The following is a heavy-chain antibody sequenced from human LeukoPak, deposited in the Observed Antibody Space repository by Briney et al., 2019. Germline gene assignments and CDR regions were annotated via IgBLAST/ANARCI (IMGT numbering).Heavy chain of an antibody. V-gene: IGHV4-59*01. J-gene: IGHJ4*02. CDR2: IYYSGST. CDR3: ASPGDSSSWQTFDY. D-gene: IGHD6-13*01. Sequence: SETLSLTCTVSGGSISNYYWSWLRQPPGKGLEWIGSIYYSGSTNYNPSLKSRVTISVDTSKNHFFLRLTSVTAADTAVYYCASPGDSSSWQTFDYWGQGTLVTVSS. CDR1: GGSISNYY.